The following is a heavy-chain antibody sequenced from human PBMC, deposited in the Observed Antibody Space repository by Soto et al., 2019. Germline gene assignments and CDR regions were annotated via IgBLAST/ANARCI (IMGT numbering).Heavy chain of an antibody. Sequence: GGSLRLSCAASGFSFSSHSMKWVRQAPGKGLEWVSYISSSGSTIYYADSVKGRFTISRDNSKNTLYLQMNSLRAEDTAVYYCARGRPRYNWNHEYYFDYWGQGTLVTVSS. CDR3: ARGRPRYNWNHEYYFDY. D-gene: IGHD1-1*01. J-gene: IGHJ4*02. CDR2: ISSSGSTI. CDR1: GFSFSSHS. V-gene: IGHV3-48*01.